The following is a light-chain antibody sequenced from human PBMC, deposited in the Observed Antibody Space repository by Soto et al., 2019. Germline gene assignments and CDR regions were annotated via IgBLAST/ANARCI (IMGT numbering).Light chain of an antibody. CDR3: AAWDDRLTGHVV. Sequence: QSVLTQPPSASGTPGQRVTISCSGSSFNIGSNSVNWYQQLPGAAPKLLIYSNNQRPSGVPGRFSGSKSGTSASLAISGLQSEDEADYYCAAWDDRLTGHVVFGGGTKVTVL. V-gene: IGLV1-44*01. J-gene: IGLJ2*01. CDR1: SFNIGSNS. CDR2: SNN.